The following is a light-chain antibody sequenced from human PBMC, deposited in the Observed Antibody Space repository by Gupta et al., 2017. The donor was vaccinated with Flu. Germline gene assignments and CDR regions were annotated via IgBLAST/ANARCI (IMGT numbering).Light chain of an antibody. CDR2: ENN. V-gene: IGLV1-51*02. J-gene: IGLJ3*02. Sequence: KVTITRSGSSSNIGKNYVSWYQHLPGTAPKLLIFENNKRPSGIPGRFSGSKSGTSATLGITGLQTGDEADYYCGTWDSSLSAGVFGGGTKLTVL. CDR1: SSNIGKNY. CDR3: GTWDSSLSAGV.